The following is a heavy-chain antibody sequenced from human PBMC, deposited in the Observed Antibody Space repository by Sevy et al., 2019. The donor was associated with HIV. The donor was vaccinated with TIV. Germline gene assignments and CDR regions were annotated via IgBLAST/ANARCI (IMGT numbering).Heavy chain of an antibody. Sequence: ASVKVSCKASGYTFTGYYMHWVRQAPGQGLEWMGWINPNSGGTNYAQKFQGRVTMTRDTSISTAYMELSRLRSDDTAVYYCARASSSIAAAGTKGIDIWGQGTMVTVSS. V-gene: IGHV1-2*02. D-gene: IGHD6-13*01. CDR3: ARASSSIAAAGTKGIDI. J-gene: IGHJ3*02. CDR1: GYTFTGYY. CDR2: INPNSGGT.